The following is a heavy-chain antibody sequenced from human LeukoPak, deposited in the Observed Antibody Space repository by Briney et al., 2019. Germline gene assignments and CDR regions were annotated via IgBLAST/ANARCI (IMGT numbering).Heavy chain of an antibody. V-gene: IGHV1-8*01. CDR1: GYTFITYD. J-gene: IGHJ6*03. CDR2: MNPNSGNT. CDR3: ARGNRMSNVGYYYYYVDV. Sequence: GASVKVSCKASGYTFITYDINWVRQATGQGLEWMGWMNPNSGNTGYAQKFQGRVTMTRNTSISTAYMELSSLRSEDTAVYYCARGNRMSNVGYYYYYVDVWGKGTTVTVSS. D-gene: IGHD1-26*01.